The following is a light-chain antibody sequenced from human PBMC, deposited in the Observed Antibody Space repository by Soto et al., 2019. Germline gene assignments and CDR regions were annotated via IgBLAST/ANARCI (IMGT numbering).Light chain of an antibody. V-gene: IGKV3-20*01. CDR2: GAS. CDR3: LRDHDVPLA. CDR1: QSVSSNY. Sequence: IVLTQSPGTLSLSPGEGATLSCRASQSVSSNYLAWYQQRPGQTPRLLIYGASNRATGIPDRFSGSGSVTDFTLTISSLQPEDFAVYYCLRDHDVPLAFGGGTKVELK. J-gene: IGKJ4*01.